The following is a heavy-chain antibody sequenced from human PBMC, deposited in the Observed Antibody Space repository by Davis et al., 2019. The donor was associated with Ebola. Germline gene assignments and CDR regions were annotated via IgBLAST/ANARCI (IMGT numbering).Heavy chain of an antibody. CDR3: ARGGWPGYFDY. CDR2: ISYTGST. CDR1: GGSFSGYY. J-gene: IGHJ4*02. Sequence: MPSETLSLTCAVYGGSFSGYYWSWIRQPPEKGLEWIGYISYTGSTNYNPSLKSRVIISVDTSKNQLSLKLSSVTAADTAVYYCARGGWPGYFDYWGQGTLVTVSS. D-gene: IGHD2-15*01. V-gene: IGHV4-59*12.